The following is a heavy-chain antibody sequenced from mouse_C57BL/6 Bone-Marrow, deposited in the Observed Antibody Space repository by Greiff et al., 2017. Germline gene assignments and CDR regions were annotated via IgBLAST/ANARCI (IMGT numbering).Heavy chain of an antibody. D-gene: IGHD2-5*01. Sequence: VQLVESGAELARPGASVKLSCKASGYTFTSYGISWVKQRTGQGLEWIGEIYPRSGNTYYNEKFKGKATLTADKSSRTAYMELRSLTSEDSAVYFCARGDYSNYPDYWGQGTTLTVSS. CDR3: ARGDYSNYPDY. J-gene: IGHJ2*01. V-gene: IGHV1-81*01. CDR1: GYTFTSYG. CDR2: IYPRSGNT.